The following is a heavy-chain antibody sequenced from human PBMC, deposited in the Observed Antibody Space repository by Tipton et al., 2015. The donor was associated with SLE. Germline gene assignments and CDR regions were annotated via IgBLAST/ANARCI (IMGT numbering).Heavy chain of an antibody. CDR2: ISDSGST. CDR3: ARQRRTIFGVAPGYFDY. D-gene: IGHD3-3*01. V-gene: IGHV4-59*01. Sequence: TLSLTCTVSGVSITTSSWSWIRQTPGKGLEWIGYISDSGSTNSNPSLKSRVALSLDTSKNQISLNLNSVTAADTAVYYCARQRRTIFGVAPGYFDYWGQGTLVTVSS. CDR1: GVSITTSS. J-gene: IGHJ4*01.